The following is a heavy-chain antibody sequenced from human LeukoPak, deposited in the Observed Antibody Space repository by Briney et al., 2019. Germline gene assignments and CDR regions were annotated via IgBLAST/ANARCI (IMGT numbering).Heavy chain of an antibody. J-gene: IGHJ3*02. D-gene: IGHD4-17*01. CDR3: ARASGDEDAFDI. Sequence: SETLSLTCTVSGGSISSYYWSWIRQPPGKGLEWIGYIYYSGSTNYNPSLKSRVTISVDTSKNQFSLKLSSVTAADTAVYYCARASGDEDAFDIWGQGTMVTVSS. CDR2: IYYSGST. V-gene: IGHV4-59*01. CDR1: GGSISSYY.